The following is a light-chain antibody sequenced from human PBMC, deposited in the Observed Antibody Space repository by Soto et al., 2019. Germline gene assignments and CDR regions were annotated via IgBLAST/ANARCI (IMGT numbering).Light chain of an antibody. J-gene: IGKJ2*01. Sequence: EIVLTQFPGTLSLSPGERATISCRASQSVSSSFLAWFQQKPGQAPRLLIYGASSRATGIPDRFSGRGSGTDFTLTISRLEPEDCAVYYCQHYGSAPTFGQGAKLEIK. CDR3: QHYGSAPT. CDR2: GAS. CDR1: QSVSSSF. V-gene: IGKV3-20*01.